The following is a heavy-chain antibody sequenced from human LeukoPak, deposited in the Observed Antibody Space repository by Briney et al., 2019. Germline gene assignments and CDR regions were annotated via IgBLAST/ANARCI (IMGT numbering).Heavy chain of an antibody. CDR3: ARRADCSGGNCYPYYFDY. CDR2: IYPGDTDI. D-gene: IGHD2-15*01. CDR1: GYSFTSHW. V-gene: IGHV5-51*01. Sequence: GESLKISCKGSGYSFTSHWIAWVRQTPGKGLEWMAIIYPGDTDIRYSPSFQGQVTISADKSISTAYLQWSSLKASDTAMYYCARRADCSGGNCYPYYFDYWGQGTLVTVSS. J-gene: IGHJ4*02.